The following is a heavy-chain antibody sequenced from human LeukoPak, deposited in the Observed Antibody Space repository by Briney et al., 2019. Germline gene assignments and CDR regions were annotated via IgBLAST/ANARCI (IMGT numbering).Heavy chain of an antibody. D-gene: IGHD1-26*01. J-gene: IGHJ3*02. V-gene: IGHV1-2*02. CDR1: GYTFTSYD. CDR3: ARVQWELRWDAFDI. Sequence: GASVKVSCKASGYTFTSYDINWVRQATGQGLEWMGWINPNSGGINYAQKFQGRVTMTRDTSITTAYMELSRLRSDDTAMYYCARVQWELRWDAFDIWGQGTMVTVSS. CDR2: INPNSGGI.